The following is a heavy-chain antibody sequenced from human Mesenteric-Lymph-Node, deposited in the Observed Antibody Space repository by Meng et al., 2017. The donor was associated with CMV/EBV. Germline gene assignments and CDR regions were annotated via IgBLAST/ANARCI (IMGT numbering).Heavy chain of an antibody. CDR2: IYYSGST. CDR3: ARQTIFGVVRAYYFDY. CDR1: GGSVSSGSYY. D-gene: IGHD3-3*01. J-gene: IGHJ4*02. V-gene: IGHV4-61*01. Sequence: SETLSLTCTVSGGSVSSGSYYWSWIRQPPGKGLEWIGYIYYSGSTNYNPSLKSRVTISVDTSKNQFSLKLSSVTAADTAVYYCARQTIFGVVRAYYFDYWGQGTLVTVSS.